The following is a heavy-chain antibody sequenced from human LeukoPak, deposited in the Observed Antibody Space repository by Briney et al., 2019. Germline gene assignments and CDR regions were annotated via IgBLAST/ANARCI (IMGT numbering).Heavy chain of an antibody. CDR3: ASYSLSSSFHY. CDR1: GGSISSYY. CDR2: IYYSGST. Sequence: SETLSLTCTVSGGSISSYYWSWIRQPPGKGLEWIGYIYYSGSTNYNPSLKSRVTISVDTSKNQFSLKLSSVTAADTAVYYCASYSLSSSFHYWGQGTLVTVSS. V-gene: IGHV4-59*01. J-gene: IGHJ4*02. D-gene: IGHD6-13*01.